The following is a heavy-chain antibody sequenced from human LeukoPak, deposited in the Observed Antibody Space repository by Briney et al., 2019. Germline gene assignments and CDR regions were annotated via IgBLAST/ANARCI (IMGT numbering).Heavy chain of an antibody. Sequence: SETLSLTCTVSGGSISSSSYYWGWIRQPPGKGLEWIGSIYYSGSTYYNPSLKSRVTISVDTSKNQFSLKLSSVTAADTAVYYCARLGDSGSYYLKYYYYYGMDVWGQGTTVTVSS. CDR1: GGSISSSSYY. CDR2: IYYSGST. CDR3: ARLGDSGSYYLKYYYYYGMDV. J-gene: IGHJ6*02. D-gene: IGHD1-26*01. V-gene: IGHV4-39*01.